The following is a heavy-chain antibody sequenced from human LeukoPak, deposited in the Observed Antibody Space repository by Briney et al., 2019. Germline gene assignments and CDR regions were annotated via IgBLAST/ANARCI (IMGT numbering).Heavy chain of an antibody. CDR1: GGSISSYY. V-gene: IGHV4-38-2*02. CDR2: IYHSGST. Sequence: SETLSLTCTVSGGSISSYYWGWIRQPPGKGLEWIGSIYHSGSTYYNPSLKSRVTISVDTSKNQFSLKLSSVTAADTAVYYCARVGSGSTPFDYWGQGTLVTVSS. D-gene: IGHD1-26*01. CDR3: ARVGSGSTPFDY. J-gene: IGHJ4*02.